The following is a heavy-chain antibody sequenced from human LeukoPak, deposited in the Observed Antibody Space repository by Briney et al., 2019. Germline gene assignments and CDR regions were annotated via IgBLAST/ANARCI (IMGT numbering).Heavy chain of an antibody. CDR3: ARDSYYDFWSGYSNFDY. J-gene: IGHJ4*02. CDR2: INPISGGT. CDR1: GYTFTGYY. V-gene: IGHV1-2*02. D-gene: IGHD3-3*01. Sequence: ASVKVSCKASGYTFTGYYMHWVRQAPGQGLEWLRWINPISGGTNYAQKFQGRVTMTRDTSISTAYMELSRLRSDDTAVYYCARDSYYDFWSGYSNFDYWGQGTLVTVSS.